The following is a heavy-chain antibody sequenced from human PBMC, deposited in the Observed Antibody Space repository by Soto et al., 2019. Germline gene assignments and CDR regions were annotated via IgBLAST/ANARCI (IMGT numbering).Heavy chain of an antibody. D-gene: IGHD5-12*01. CDR1: GGTFSSYT. Sequence: SVKVSCKASGGTFSSYTISWVRQAPGQGLEWMGRIIPILGIANYAQKFQGRVTITADKSTSTAYMELSSLRSEDTALYYCARDPDIVATTDAFDIWGQGTMVTVSS. CDR2: IIPILGIA. CDR3: ARDPDIVATTDAFDI. V-gene: IGHV1-69*04. J-gene: IGHJ3*02.